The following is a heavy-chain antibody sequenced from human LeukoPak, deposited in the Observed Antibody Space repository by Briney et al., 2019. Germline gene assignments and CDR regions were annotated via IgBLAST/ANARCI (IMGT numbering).Heavy chain of an antibody. CDR1: GFTFSSYG. D-gene: IGHD3-3*01. V-gene: IGHV3-30*18. Sequence: GRSLRLSCAASGFTFSSYGMHWVRQAPGKGLEWVAVISYDGSNKYYADSVKGRFTISRDNSKNTLYLQMNSLRAEGTAVYYCAKAPGSGYYTVDYWGQGTLVTVSS. CDR2: ISYDGSNK. J-gene: IGHJ4*02. CDR3: AKAPGSGYYTVDY.